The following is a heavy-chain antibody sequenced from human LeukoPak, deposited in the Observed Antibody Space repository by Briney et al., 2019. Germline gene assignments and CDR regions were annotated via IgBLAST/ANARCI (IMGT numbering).Heavy chain of an antibody. Sequence: PGGSLRLSCAASGFTFSKYAMNWVRQLPGKGLEWVSVISGSGATSSYADSVQGRFTISRDSSKNTVYLQMNSPRPEDTAVYYCAKDRIVLTVYAFDSWGQGSLVTVSS. D-gene: IGHD2-8*01. CDR1: GFTFSKYA. J-gene: IGHJ4*02. V-gene: IGHV3-23*01. CDR2: ISGSGATS. CDR3: AKDRIVLTVYAFDS.